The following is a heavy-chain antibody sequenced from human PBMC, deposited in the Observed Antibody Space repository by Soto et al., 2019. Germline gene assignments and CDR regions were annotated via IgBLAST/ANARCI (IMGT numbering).Heavy chain of an antibody. CDR2: LSAYNGNT. J-gene: IGHJ4*02. CDR3: ARLHYYDSSGYCFDY. V-gene: IGHV1-18*01. Sequence: QVQLVQSGAEVKKPGASVKVSCKASVYTFTSYGISWVRQSPGQGLEWMGWLSAYNGNTNYAQKLQGRVTVTTDTSTSRAYMELRSLRSDDTAVYYCARLHYYDSSGYCFDYWGQGTLVTVSS. CDR1: VYTFTSYG. D-gene: IGHD3-22*01.